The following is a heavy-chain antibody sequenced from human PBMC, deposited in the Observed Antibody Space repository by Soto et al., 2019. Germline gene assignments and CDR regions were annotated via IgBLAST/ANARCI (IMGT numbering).Heavy chain of an antibody. Sequence: GASVKVSCKASGYTFTSYGISWVRQAPGQGLEWMGWISAYNGNTNYAQKLQGRVTMTTDTSTSTAYMELRSLRSDDTAVYYCAVLLEPDYYYYGMDVWGQGTTVTVPS. CDR3: AVLLEPDYYYYGMDV. D-gene: IGHD3-3*01. J-gene: IGHJ6*02. V-gene: IGHV1-18*01. CDR2: ISAYNGNT. CDR1: GYTFTSYG.